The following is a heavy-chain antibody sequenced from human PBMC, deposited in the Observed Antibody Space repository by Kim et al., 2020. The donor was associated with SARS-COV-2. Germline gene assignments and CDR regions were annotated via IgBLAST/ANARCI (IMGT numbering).Heavy chain of an antibody. J-gene: IGHJ4*02. V-gene: IGHV4-31*03. Sequence: SETLSLTCTVSGGSISSGGYYWSWIRQHPGKGLEWIGYIYYSGSTYYNPSLKSRVTISVDTSKNQFSLKLSSVTAADTAVYYCARFEGGSHYGSGTSPGGHYWGQGTLVTVSS. CDR3: ARFEGGSHYGSGTSPGGHY. CDR1: GGSISSGGYY. D-gene: IGHD3-10*01. CDR2: IYYSGST.